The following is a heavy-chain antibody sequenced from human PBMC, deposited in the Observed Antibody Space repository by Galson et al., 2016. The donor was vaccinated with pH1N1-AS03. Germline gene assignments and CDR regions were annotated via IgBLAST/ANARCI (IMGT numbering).Heavy chain of an antibody. CDR3: ASGHNWNGY. V-gene: IGHV3-7*03. CDR2: IKPDGSEK. CDR1: GFTFSTYW. Sequence: SLRLSCAVSGFTFSTYWMSWVRQAPGKGLEWVANIKPDGSEKYYVDSVKGRFTISRDNAKNSLFLQMNSLRPEDTAVYYCASGHNWNGYWGQGTLVTVSS. D-gene: IGHD1-20*01. J-gene: IGHJ4*02.